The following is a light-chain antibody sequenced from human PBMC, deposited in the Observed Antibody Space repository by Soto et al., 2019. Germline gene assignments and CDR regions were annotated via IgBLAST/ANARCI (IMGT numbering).Light chain of an antibody. CDR1: QSIVSW. Sequence: DIQMTQSLSTLSASVGDRVTITCRASQSIVSWLAWYQLKPGKAPRLLIYDASTLESGVPSRFSGSGSGTEFSLTISGLQPDDFAAYYCQQYHTYSTFGQGTKLEIK. J-gene: IGKJ2*01. CDR2: DAS. CDR3: QQYHTYST. V-gene: IGKV1-5*01.